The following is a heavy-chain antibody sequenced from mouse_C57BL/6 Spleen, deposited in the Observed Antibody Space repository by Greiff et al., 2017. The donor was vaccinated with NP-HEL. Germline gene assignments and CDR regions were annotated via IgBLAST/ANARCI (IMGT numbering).Heavy chain of an antibody. CDR3: ARDGYYPYYAMDY. J-gene: IGHJ4*01. Sequence: DVHLVESGGGLVKPGGSLKLSCAASGFTFSDYGMHWVRQAPEKGLEWVAYISSGSSTIYYADTVKGRFTISRDNAKNTLFLQMTSLRSEDTAMYYCARDGYYPYYAMDYWGQRTSVTVSS. D-gene: IGHD2-3*01. V-gene: IGHV5-17*01. CDR1: GFTFSDYG. CDR2: ISSGSSTI.